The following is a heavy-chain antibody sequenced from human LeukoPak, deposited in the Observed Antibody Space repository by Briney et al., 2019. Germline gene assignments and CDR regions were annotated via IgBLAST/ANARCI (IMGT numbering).Heavy chain of an antibody. CDR2: INPNSGGT. CDR1: GYTFTGYY. D-gene: IGHD1-26*01. J-gene: IGHJ4*02. Sequence: ASVKVSCKASGYTFTGYYMHWVRQAPGQGLEWMGWINPNSGGTNYAQKFQGRVTMTRDTSISTAYMELSRLRSDDTAVYYCARVSGTFYRYFDYWGQGTLVTVSS. CDR3: ARVSGTFYRYFDY. V-gene: IGHV1-2*02.